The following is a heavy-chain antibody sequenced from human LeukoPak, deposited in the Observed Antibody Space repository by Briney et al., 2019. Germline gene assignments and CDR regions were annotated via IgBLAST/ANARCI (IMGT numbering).Heavy chain of an antibody. V-gene: IGHV3-23*01. CDR1: GFTFSSYA. CDR3: ATRTALGATYYFDY. J-gene: IGHJ4*02. Sequence: GGSLRLSCAASGFTFSSYAMSWVRQTPGKGLEWVSAISGSGGSTYYADSVKGRFTISRDNSKNTLYLQMNSLRAEDTAVYYCATRTALGATYYFDYWGQGTLVTVSS. D-gene: IGHD1-26*01. CDR2: ISGSGGST.